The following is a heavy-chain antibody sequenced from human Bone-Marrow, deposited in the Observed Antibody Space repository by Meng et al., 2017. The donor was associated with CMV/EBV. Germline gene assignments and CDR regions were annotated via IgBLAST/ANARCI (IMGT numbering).Heavy chain of an antibody. Sequence: GESLKISCAASGFTFSSYSMNWVRQAPGKGLEWVSSISSSSSYIYYADSVKGRFTISRDNAKNSLYLQMNSLRAEDTAVYYCARDRGAVYYDSSGFVDYWGQGTLVTVSS. V-gene: IGHV3-21*01. J-gene: IGHJ4*02. CDR2: ISSSSSYI. CDR1: GFTFSSYS. CDR3: ARDRGAVYYDSSGFVDY. D-gene: IGHD3-22*01.